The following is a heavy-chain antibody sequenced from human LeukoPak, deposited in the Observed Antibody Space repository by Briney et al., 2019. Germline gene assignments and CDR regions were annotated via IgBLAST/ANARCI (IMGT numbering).Heavy chain of an antibody. J-gene: IGHJ3*02. Sequence: GGSLRLSCTAYGFTLSNYWMSWVRQAPGKGLEWVANINQGESEKYYVDSVKGRFAISRDNAKNSLYLQMNSLRDEDTAVYYCARYGNGAWLAHYSFEIWGQGTMVTVSS. V-gene: IGHV3-7*01. CDR3: ARYGNGAWLAHYSFEI. CDR1: GFTLSNYW. CDR2: INQGESEK. D-gene: IGHD6-19*01.